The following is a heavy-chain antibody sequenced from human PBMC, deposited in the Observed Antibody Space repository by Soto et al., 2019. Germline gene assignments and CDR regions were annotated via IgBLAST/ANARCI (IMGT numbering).Heavy chain of an antibody. CDR3: ASEPPSSGYEYVDY. D-gene: IGHD3-22*01. V-gene: IGHV1-69*13. CDR2: IIPIFGTA. Sequence: SVKVSCKASGGTFSSYAISWVRQAPGQGLEWMGGIIPIFGTANYAQKFQGRVTITADESTSTAYMELSSLRSEDTAVYYCASEPPSSGYEYVDYWGQGTLVTVSS. J-gene: IGHJ4*02. CDR1: GGTFSSYA.